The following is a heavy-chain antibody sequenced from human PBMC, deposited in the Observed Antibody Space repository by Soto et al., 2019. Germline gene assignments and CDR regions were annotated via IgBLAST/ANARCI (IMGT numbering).Heavy chain of an antibody. CDR2: ISYDGSNK. CDR3: ARDQTEAAAGSAAVYYYYGMDV. J-gene: IGHJ6*02. V-gene: IGHV3-30-3*01. Sequence: QVQLVESGGGVVQPGRSLRLSCAASGFTFSSYAMHWVRQAPGKGLEWVAVISYDGSNKYYADSVKGRFTISRDNSKNTLYLKMNSLRAEDTAVYYGARDQTEAAAGSAAVYYYYGMDVWGQGTTVTVSS. CDR1: GFTFSSYA. D-gene: IGHD6-13*01.